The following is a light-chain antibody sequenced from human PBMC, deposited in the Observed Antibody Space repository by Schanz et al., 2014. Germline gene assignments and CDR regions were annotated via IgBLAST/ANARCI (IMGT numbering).Light chain of an antibody. J-gene: IGLJ3*02. CDR2: LKSDGSH. Sequence: QLVLTQSPSASASLGASVKLTCTLSSGHDSYAIAWHQQRPEKGPRYLMRLKSDGSHSKGDGIPDRFSGSSSGAERYLTISSLQSEDEADYYCQTWGTGPQGVFGGGTKLTVL. CDR3: QTWGTGPQGV. V-gene: IGLV4-69*02. CDR1: SGHDSYA.